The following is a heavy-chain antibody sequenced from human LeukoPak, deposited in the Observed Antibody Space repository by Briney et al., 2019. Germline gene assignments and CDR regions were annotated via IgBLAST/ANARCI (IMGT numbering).Heavy chain of an antibody. CDR1: GVTFDGFA. CDR2: IDWNSGSI. CDR3: SKGTGGYYGSFDS. V-gene: IGHV3-9*01. J-gene: IGHJ4*02. Sequence: PRRSLRLSCAASGVTFDGFALFWVRQAPGNGLEYVSGIDWNSGSIDYADSVKGRFTTSRDNAKSSLYLQMTSLRVEETAVPCSSKGTGGYYGSFDSGGQGTLVTVSS. D-gene: IGHD3-22*01.